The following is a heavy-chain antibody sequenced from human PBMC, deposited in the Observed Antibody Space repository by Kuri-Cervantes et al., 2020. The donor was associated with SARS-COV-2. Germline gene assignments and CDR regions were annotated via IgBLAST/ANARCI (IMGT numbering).Heavy chain of an antibody. D-gene: IGHD3-22*01. CDR2: ISGSGGSA. J-gene: IGHJ4*02. V-gene: IGHV3-23*01. Sequence: GESLKISCAASAFTFSGRSMSWVRQAPGKGLEWVSTISGSGGSAYYVDSVMGRFTISRDNSKNTLYLQMNSLRAEDTAIYYCATAANYYDSSGYDYWGQGTLVTVSS. CDR3: ATAANYYDSSGYDY. CDR1: AFTFSGRS.